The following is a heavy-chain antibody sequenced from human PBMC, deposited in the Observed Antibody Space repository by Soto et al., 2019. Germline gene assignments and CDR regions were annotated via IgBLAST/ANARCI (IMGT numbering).Heavy chain of an antibody. CDR2: IRSKVYGGTT. Sequence: PGGSLRLSCIASGFTLGDYAMSWFRQAPGKGLEWVGFIRSKVYGGTTEYAASVKGRFTISRDDSISIAYLQMNSLKTEDTAVYYCSSTIFGVVIPGGYYYGMDVWGQGTTVTVSS. D-gene: IGHD3-3*01. V-gene: IGHV3-49*03. J-gene: IGHJ6*02. CDR1: GFTLGDYA. CDR3: SSTIFGVVIPGGYYYGMDV.